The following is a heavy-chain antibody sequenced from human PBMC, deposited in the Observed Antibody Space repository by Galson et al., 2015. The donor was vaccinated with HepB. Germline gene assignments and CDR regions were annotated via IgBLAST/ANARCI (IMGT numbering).Heavy chain of an antibody. CDR1: GYTFTSYG. V-gene: IGHV1-18*01. D-gene: IGHD6-6*01. CDR2: ISAYNGNT. CDR3: ARGVYSSSLSVWFDP. Sequence: SVKVSCKASGYTFTSYGISWVRQAPGQGLEWMGWISAYNGNTNYAQKLQGRVTMTTDTSTSTAYMELRSLRSDDTAVYYCARGVYSSSLSVWFDPWGQGTLVTVSS. J-gene: IGHJ5*02.